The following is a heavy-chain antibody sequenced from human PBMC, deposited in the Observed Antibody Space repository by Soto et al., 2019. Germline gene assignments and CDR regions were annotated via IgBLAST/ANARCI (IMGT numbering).Heavy chain of an antibody. CDR3: ARKAEGYCSGGSCYENWFDP. V-gene: IGHV1-18*01. D-gene: IGHD2-15*01. J-gene: IGHJ5*02. Sequence: QVQLVQSGAEVKKPGASVKVSCKASGYTFTSYGISWVRQAPGQGLEWMGWISAYNGNTNYAQKLQGRVTVTTDTSTSTAYMELRSLRSDDTAVYYCARKAEGYCSGGSCYENWFDPWGQGTLVTVSS. CDR2: ISAYNGNT. CDR1: GYTFTSYG.